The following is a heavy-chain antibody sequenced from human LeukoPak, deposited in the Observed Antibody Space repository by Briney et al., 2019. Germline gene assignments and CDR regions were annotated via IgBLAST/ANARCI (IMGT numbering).Heavy chain of an antibody. J-gene: IGHJ4*02. D-gene: IGHD3-22*01. CDR3: ARFGAYYYDSSGYPGDTRFDY. V-gene: IGHV1-2*02. Sequence: GASVKVSCKASGYTFTGYYMHWVRQAPGQGLEWMGWINPNSGGTNYAQKFQGRVTMTRDTSISTAYMELSRLRSDDTAVYYCARFGAYYYDSSGYPGDTRFDYWGQGTLVTVSS. CDR2: INPNSGGT. CDR1: GYTFTGYY.